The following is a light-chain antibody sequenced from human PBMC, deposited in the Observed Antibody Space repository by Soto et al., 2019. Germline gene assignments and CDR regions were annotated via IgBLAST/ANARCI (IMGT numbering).Light chain of an antibody. CDR3: QQYHTYLT. J-gene: IGKJ1*01. V-gene: IGKV1-39*01. CDR1: QSISSY. Sequence: DIQMTQSPSSLSASVGDRFTITCRASQSISSYLNWYQQKPGKAPKLLIYAASSLQSGVPSRFSGSGSGTEFTLTISSLQPDDVATFYCQQYHTYLTFGQGTKVDIK. CDR2: AAS.